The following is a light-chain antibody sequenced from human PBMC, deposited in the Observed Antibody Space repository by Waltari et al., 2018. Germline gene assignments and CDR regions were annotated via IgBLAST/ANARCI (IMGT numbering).Light chain of an antibody. CDR2: DVS. CDR1: QKIGSQ. CDR3: QQRDSWPLT. J-gene: IGKJ4*01. V-gene: IGKV3-11*01. Sequence: EMVLTKYPVILSLSPGERAALSCRASQKIGSQLAWYQQRPGQAPRLLIDDVSNRVTGIPARFSGSGSGTDFTLTISGLAPEDTAVYYCQQRDSWPLTFGGGTKVEI.